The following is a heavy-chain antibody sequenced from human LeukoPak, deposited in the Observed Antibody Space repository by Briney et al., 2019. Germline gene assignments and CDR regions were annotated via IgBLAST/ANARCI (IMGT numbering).Heavy chain of an antibody. CDR2: IIPILGIA. CDR1: GYTFTSYG. CDR3: ARDDRVAMVRGVIITT. J-gene: IGHJ4*02. D-gene: IGHD3-10*01. Sequence: ASVKVSCKASGYTFTSYGISWVRQAPGQGLEWMGRIIPILGIANYAQKFQGRVTITADKSTSTAYMELSSLRSEDTAVYYCARDDRVAMVRGVIITTWGQGTLVTVSS. V-gene: IGHV1-69*04.